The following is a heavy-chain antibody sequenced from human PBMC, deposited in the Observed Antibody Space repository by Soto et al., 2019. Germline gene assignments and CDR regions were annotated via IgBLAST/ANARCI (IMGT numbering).Heavy chain of an antibody. J-gene: IGHJ3*02. D-gene: IGHD3-3*02. CDR2: IDPSDSYT. V-gene: IGHV5-10-1*01. CDR3: ARHLPGPLDAFDI. Sequence: GESLKISCKGSGYSFTSYWISWVRQIPGKGLEWMGRIDPSDSYTNYSPSFQGHVTISADKSISTAYLQWSSLKASDTAMYYCARHLPGPLDAFDIWGQGTMVTVSS. CDR1: GYSFTSYW.